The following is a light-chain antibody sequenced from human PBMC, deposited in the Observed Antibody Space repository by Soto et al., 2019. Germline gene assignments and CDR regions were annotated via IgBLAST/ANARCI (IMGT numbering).Light chain of an antibody. CDR2: GNS. V-gene: IGLV1-40*01. J-gene: IGLJ1*01. Sequence: QSVLTQPPSVSGAPGQRVTISCTGSSSNIGAGYDVHWYQQLPGTAPKLLIYGNSNRPSGVPDRFSGSKSGNSASLAITGLQAEDEADYYCPSYDSSLSAVFGTGTKLTVL. CDR3: PSYDSSLSAV. CDR1: SSNIGAGYD.